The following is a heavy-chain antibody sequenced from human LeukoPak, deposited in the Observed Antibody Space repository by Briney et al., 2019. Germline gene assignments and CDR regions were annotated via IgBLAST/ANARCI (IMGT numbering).Heavy chain of an antibody. J-gene: IGHJ2*01. Sequence: KPSETLSLTCAVYGGSFSGYYWSWIRQPPGKGLEWIGQINHVGSTKYNPSLKSRVTISVDTSKSQFSLKLSSVTAADTAVYYCARVSSSWYQDWYFDLWGRGTLVTVSS. CDR2: INHVGST. CDR1: GGSFSGYY. CDR3: ARVSSSWYQDWYFDL. D-gene: IGHD6-13*01. V-gene: IGHV4-34*01.